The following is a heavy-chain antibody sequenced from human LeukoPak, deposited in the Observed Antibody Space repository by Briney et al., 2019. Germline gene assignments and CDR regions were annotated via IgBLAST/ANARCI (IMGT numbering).Heavy chain of an antibody. J-gene: IGHJ4*02. V-gene: IGHV1-18*01. Sequence: ASVKVSCKASGYTFTSYGISWVRQAPGQGLEWMGWICAYNGNTNYAQKLQGRVTMTTDTSTSTAYMELRSLRSDDTAVYYCARARYCSSTSCYGGFDYWGQGTLVTVSS. CDR1: GYTFTSYG. D-gene: IGHD2-2*01. CDR3: ARARYCSSTSCYGGFDY. CDR2: ICAYNGNT.